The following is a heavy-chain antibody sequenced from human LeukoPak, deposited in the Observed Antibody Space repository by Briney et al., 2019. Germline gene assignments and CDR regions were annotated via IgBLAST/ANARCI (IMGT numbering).Heavy chain of an antibody. CDR3: ARHLPYSSSWYIGYYYYGMDV. J-gene: IGHJ6*02. CDR2: MNPNSGNT. Sequence: ASVKVSCKASGYAFTSYDINWVRQATGQGLEWMGWMNPNSGNTGYAQKFQGRVTMTRNTSISTAYMELSSLRSEDTAVYYCARHLPYSSSWYIGYYYYGMDVWGQGTTVTVSS. D-gene: IGHD6-13*01. V-gene: IGHV1-8*01. CDR1: GYAFTSYD.